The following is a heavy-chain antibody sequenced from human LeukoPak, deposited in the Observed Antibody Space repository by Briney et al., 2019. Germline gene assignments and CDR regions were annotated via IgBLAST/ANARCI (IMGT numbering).Heavy chain of an antibody. CDR3: AKGIEVAGRWSKDY. CDR2: INWNSDNI. V-gene: IGHV3-9*01. D-gene: IGHD6-19*01. Sequence: GRSLRLSCAASGFTFDDYAMHWVRQAPGKGLEWVSGINWNSDNIAYADSVKGRFTISRDNARNSLYLQMNSLRTEDTALYYCAKGIEVAGRWSKDYWGRGTLVTVSS. CDR1: GFTFDDYA. J-gene: IGHJ4*02.